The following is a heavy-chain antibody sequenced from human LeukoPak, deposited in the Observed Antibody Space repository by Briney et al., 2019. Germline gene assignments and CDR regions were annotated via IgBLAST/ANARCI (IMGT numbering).Heavy chain of an antibody. J-gene: IGHJ4*02. D-gene: IGHD4-17*01. Sequence: ASVKVSCKASGGTFSSDAISCVRQAPGQGLEWMGGIIPIFGTANYAQKFQGRVTITADESTSTAYMELSSLRSEDTAVYYCARLLDYGDLFDSWGQGTLVTVSS. CDR1: GGTFSSDA. CDR2: IIPIFGTA. V-gene: IGHV1-69*13. CDR3: ARLLDYGDLFDS.